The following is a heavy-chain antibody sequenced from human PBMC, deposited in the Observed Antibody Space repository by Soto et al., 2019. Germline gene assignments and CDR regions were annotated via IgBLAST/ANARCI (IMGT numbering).Heavy chain of an antibody. J-gene: IGHJ6*02. D-gene: IGHD1-7*01. V-gene: IGHV3-74*01. Sequence: GGSLRLSCASSGFTFSSYWMHWVRQAPGKGLVWVSRINSDGSSTSYADSVKGRFTISRDNAKNTLYLQMDSLRAEDTAVYYCARWGATGTTYYYGMDVWGQGTTVTVSS. CDR1: GFTFSSYW. CDR3: ARWGATGTTYYYGMDV. CDR2: INSDGSST.